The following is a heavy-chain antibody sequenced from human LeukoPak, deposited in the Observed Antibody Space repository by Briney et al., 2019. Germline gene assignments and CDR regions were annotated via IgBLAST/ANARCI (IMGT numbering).Heavy chain of an antibody. CDR1: GYTFTSYG. V-gene: IGHV1-18*01. CDR2: ISAYNGNT. D-gene: IGHD3-10*01. J-gene: IGHJ4*02. Sequence: ASVKVSCKASGYTFTSYGISWVRQAPGQGLEWMGWISAYNGNTNYAQKLQGRVTMTTDTSTSTAYMELRGLRSDDTAVYYCARQKFTYYYGSGSLGGHFDYWGQGTLVTVSS. CDR3: ARQKFTYYYGSGSLGGHFDY.